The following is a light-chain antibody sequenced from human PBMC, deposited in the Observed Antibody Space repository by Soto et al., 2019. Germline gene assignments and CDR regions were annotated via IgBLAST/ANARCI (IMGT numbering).Light chain of an antibody. CDR2: DTS. Sequence: ETVLTQSPGTLSLSPGERATVSCRASQSVGGSSLAWYQQRPGQAPRLLIYDTSKRATGIPDRFSGSGSGTDFTLTISRLEPGDFAVYYCQQYDTSPSTFGQGTKVDIK. J-gene: IGKJ2*01. CDR3: QQYDTSPST. CDR1: QSVGGSS. V-gene: IGKV3-20*01.